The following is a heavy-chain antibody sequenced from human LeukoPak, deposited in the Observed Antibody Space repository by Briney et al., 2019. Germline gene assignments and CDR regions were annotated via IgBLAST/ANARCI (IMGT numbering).Heavy chain of an antibody. D-gene: IGHD3-22*01. J-gene: IGHJ4*02. Sequence: SVALSLTCTVSGGSISSYYWSWIRQPPGKGLEWIGYIYYSGSTNYNPSLKSRVTISVDTSKNQFSLKLSSVTAADTAVYYCARMGDNYYDSSGYYYWGQGTLVTVSS. V-gene: IGHV4-59*08. CDR2: IYYSGST. CDR3: ARMGDNYYDSSGYYY. CDR1: GGSISSYY.